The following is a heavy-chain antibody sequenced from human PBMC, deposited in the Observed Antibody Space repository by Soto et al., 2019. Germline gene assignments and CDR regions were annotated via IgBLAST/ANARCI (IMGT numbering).Heavy chain of an antibody. V-gene: IGHV3-48*02. Sequence: GGSLRLSCAASGFTFSSYSMNWVRQAPGKGLEWVSYISSSSSTIYYADSVKGRFTISRDNAKNSLYLQMNSLRDEDTAGYYCARDGSPTVIVYYYYYMDVWGKGTTVTVSS. D-gene: IGHD4-4*01. CDR3: ARDGSPTVIVYYYYYMDV. CDR1: GFTFSSYS. CDR2: ISSSSSTI. J-gene: IGHJ6*03.